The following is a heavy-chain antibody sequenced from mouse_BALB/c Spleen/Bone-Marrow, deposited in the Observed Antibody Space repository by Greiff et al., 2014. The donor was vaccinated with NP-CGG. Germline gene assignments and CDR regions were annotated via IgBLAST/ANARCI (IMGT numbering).Heavy chain of an antibody. V-gene: IGHV1S29*02. Sequence: VQLQQSGPELVRPGASVKIPCKASGYTFTDYNIYWVKQSHGKSLEWIGYIYPYSGGTGYNQKFKSKATLTVDNSSTTAYMELRSLTSEDSAVYYCARGNWDFAYWGQGTLVTVST. CDR2: IYPYSGGT. D-gene: IGHD4-1*01. CDR3: ARGNWDFAY. CDR1: GYTFTDYN. J-gene: IGHJ3*01.